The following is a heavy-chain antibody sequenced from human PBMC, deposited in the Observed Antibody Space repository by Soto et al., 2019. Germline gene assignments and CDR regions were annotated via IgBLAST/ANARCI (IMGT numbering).Heavy chain of an antibody. Sequence: PSETLSLTCTVSGGSISSGGYYWSWIRQPPGKGLEWIGYIYYSGSTYYNPSLKSRVTISVDTSKNQFSLKLSSVTAADTAVYYCARVELHYGMDVWGQGTTVTVSS. V-gene: IGHV4-30-4*01. CDR2: IYYSGST. J-gene: IGHJ6*02. CDR3: ARVELHYGMDV. D-gene: IGHD1-26*01. CDR1: GGSISSGGYY.